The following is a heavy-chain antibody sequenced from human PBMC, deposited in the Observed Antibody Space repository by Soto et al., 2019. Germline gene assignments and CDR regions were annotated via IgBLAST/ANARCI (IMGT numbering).Heavy chain of an antibody. CDR2: IYYSGST. V-gene: IGHV4-39*01. Sequence: SETLSLTCTVSGGSISSSSHYWGWIRQPPGKGLEWIGSIYYSGSTYYNPSLKSRVTISADTSKNQFSLKLSSVTAADTAVYYCARLRTTIYWGQGTLVTVSS. CDR3: ARLRTTIY. CDR1: GGSISSSSHY. D-gene: IGHD1-7*01. J-gene: IGHJ4*02.